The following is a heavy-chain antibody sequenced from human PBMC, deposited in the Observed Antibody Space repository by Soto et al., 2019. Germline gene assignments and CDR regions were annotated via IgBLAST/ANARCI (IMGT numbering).Heavy chain of an antibody. CDR3: ARPVSGGAFDM. CDR2: IRPDGSGA. Sequence: EVQLVESGGGLVQPGGSLRLSCAASGFTFSRHWMSWVRQAPGKGLEWVAHIRPDGSGASYVDSVKGRFIISRDNAKNSLYLQMNILRAEATAGYHCARPVSGGAFDMWGQGTVVPVSS. J-gene: IGHJ3*02. CDR1: GFTFSRHW. V-gene: IGHV3-7*03. D-gene: IGHD6-25*01.